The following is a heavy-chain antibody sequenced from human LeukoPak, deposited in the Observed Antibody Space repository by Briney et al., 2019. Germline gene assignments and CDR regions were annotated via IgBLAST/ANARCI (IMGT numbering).Heavy chain of an antibody. D-gene: IGHD5-24*01. CDR2: ITGSGNST. CDR3: ATATTPTISRHYFDS. Sequence: GGSLRLSCEASGFTFSNYAMSWVRQAPGKGLEWVSAITGSGNSTYYADSVKGRFTISRDNSKRTLFLQMNSLRADDTAVYYCATATTPTISRHYFDSWGQGTLVTVSS. V-gene: IGHV3-23*01. J-gene: IGHJ4*02. CDR1: GFTFSNYA.